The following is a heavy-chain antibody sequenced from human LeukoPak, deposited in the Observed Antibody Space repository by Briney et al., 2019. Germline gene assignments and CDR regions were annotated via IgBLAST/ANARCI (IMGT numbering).Heavy chain of an antibody. Sequence: ASVKVSCKASGYTFTGYYMHWVRQAPGQGLEWMGRINPNSGGTNYAQKFQGRVTMTRDTSISTAYMELSRLRSDDTAVYYCASTPGGWYYDIRYDYWGQGTLVTVSS. J-gene: IGHJ4*02. CDR1: GYTFTGYY. CDR2: INPNSGGT. D-gene: IGHD3-9*01. V-gene: IGHV1-2*06. CDR3: ASTPGGWYYDIRYDY.